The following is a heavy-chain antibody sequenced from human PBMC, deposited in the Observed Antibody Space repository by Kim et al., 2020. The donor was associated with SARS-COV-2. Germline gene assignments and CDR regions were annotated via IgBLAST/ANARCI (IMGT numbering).Heavy chain of an antibody. Sequence: GGSLRLSCAASGFIFSSYAMSWVRQAPGKGLEWVSAISGRGGSTYYADSVKGRFTISRDNSKNRLYLQMNSLRAEDTAVYYCARGGESLIGMTVDIWGQGTMRTVSS. CDR3: ARGGESLIGMTVDI. D-gene: IGHD3-16*01. V-gene: IGHV3-23*01. CDR2: ISGRGGST. CDR1: GFIFSSYA. J-gene: IGHJ3*02.